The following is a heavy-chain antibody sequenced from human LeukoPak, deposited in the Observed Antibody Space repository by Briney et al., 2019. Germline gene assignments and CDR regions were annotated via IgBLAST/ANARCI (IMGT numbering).Heavy chain of an antibody. J-gene: IGHJ4*02. D-gene: IGHD6-19*01. CDR2: INHSGST. Sequence: KPSETLSLTCAVYGGSFSGYYWSWIRQPPGKGLEWIGEINHSGSTNYDPSLKSRVTISVDTSKNRFSLKLSSVTAADTAVYYCASPSQQWLVRGFDYWGQGTLVTVSS. CDR3: ASPSQQWLVRGFDY. V-gene: IGHV4-34*01. CDR1: GGSFSGYY.